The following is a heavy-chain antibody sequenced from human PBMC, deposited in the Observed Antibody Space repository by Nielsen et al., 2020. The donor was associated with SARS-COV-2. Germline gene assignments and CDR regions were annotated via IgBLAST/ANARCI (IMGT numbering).Heavy chain of an antibody. D-gene: IGHD2-2*01. CDR2: VSHSGST. Sequence: SETLSLTCAVSGGSVSSNDWWTWVRPSPGQGLEWIGEVSHSGSTIYNTSLKSRVTLSMDKSKSQFSLRLTSVSAADTAVYFCARGNLVVVPSPILGLGPFFYYFCLDFWGKGTTVIVSS. V-gene: IGHV4-4*02. J-gene: IGHJ6*03. CDR1: GGSVSSNDW. CDR3: ARGNLVVVPSPILGLGPFFYYFCLDF.